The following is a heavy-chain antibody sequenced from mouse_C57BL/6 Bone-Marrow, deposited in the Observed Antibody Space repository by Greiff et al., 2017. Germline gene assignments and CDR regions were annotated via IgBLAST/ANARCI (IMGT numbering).Heavy chain of an antibody. Sequence: VQLQQSGPELVKPGASVKISCKASGYTFTDYYMNWVKQSHGKSLEWIGDINPNNGGTSYNQKFKGKATLTVDKSSSTAYMELRSLTSEDSAVYYCARGTTVVDGFDYWGQGTTLTVSS. CDR2: INPNNGGT. J-gene: IGHJ2*01. V-gene: IGHV1-26*01. D-gene: IGHD1-1*01. CDR3: ARGTTVVDGFDY. CDR1: GYTFTDYY.